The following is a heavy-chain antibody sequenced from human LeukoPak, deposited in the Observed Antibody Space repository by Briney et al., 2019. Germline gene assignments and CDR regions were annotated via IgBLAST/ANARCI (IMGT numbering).Heavy chain of an antibody. J-gene: IGHJ4*02. CDR3: AQLTVTTGY. D-gene: IGHD4-17*01. CDR1: GFTFSSYG. CDR2: ITGSRADP. Sequence: GGSLRLSCAASGFTFSSYGMSWVRQAPGKGLEWVSGITGSRADPYYADSVKGRFTISRDNSKNTLYLQIHSLRVEDTAIYYCAQLTVTTGYWGQGTLVTVSS. V-gene: IGHV3-23*01.